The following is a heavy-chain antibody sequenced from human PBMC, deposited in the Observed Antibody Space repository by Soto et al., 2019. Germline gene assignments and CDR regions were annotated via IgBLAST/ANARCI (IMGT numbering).Heavy chain of an antibody. CDR2: ISGSGGST. CDR1: GFTFSSYA. D-gene: IGHD4-17*01. CDR3: ATRSVTTYAFDI. Sequence: LRLSCAASGFTFSSYAMSWVRQAPGKGLEWVSAISGSGGSTYYADSVKGRLTISRDNSKNTLYLQMNSLRAEDTAVYYCATRSVTTYAFDIWGQGTMDTDSS. J-gene: IGHJ3*02. V-gene: IGHV3-23*01.